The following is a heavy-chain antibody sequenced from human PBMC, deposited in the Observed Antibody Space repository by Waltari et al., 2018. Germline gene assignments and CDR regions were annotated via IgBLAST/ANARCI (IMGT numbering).Heavy chain of an antibody. Sequence: DVQLLESGGGLVQPGGSLRLSCAASGFIFSNYGMNWVRQAPGKGGEGVSVIYSGGGSTFYADSVKGRFTISRDNSKNTVHVQLNSLRVEDTAVYYCAREGVATPGAFDVWGQGTKVIVS. D-gene: IGHD5-12*01. V-gene: IGHV3-23*03. CDR3: AREGVATPGAFDV. CDR2: IYSGGGST. CDR1: GFIFSNYG. J-gene: IGHJ3*01.